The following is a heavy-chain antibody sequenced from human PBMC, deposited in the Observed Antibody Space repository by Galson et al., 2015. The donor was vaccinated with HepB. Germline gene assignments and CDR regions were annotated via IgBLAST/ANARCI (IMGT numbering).Heavy chain of an antibody. CDR1: GFTFSPFG. V-gene: IGHV3-21*03. Sequence: SLRLSCAASGFTFSPFGMTWVRQAPGKGLEWVSVTGRDLNYIHYADSVKGRFITSRDNAKNTVYLQMNSLRVEDSGVYYCARDASEWSRDYWGQGTLVTVSS. J-gene: IGHJ4*02. CDR2: TGRDLNYI. CDR3: ARDASEWSRDY. D-gene: IGHD3-3*01.